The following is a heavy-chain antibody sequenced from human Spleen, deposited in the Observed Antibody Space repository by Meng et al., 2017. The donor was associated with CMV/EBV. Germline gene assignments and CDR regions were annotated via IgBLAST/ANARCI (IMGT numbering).Heavy chain of an antibody. CDR3: ARVSVGIVATYSPFDY. Sequence: SGYTCTGYCMHWMRQAPGQELEWMGWINPNSGDTNYAQKYQGRVTMTRDASISAAYMELGRLGSDDTAVYYCARVSVGIVATYSPFDYWGQGTLVTVSS. CDR1: GYTCTGYC. V-gene: IGHV1-2*02. D-gene: IGHD5-12*01. CDR2: INPNSGDT. J-gene: IGHJ4*02.